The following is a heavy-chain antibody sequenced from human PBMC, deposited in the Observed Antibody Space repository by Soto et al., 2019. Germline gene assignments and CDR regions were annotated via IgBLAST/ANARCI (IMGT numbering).Heavy chain of an antibody. D-gene: IGHD6-19*01. V-gene: IGHV1-18*01. CDR3: SRFIMVGGWFDPNYYHGMDV. J-gene: IGHJ6*02. Sequence: ASVKVSCKTSGYTFSNYGINWVRQAPGQGLEWMGWISGYNVNTNYAQTVQGRVTMTTDTSTGTVYMELRSLKSDDTAIYYCSRFIMVGGWFDPNYYHGMDVWGQGTTVTVSS. CDR1: GYTFSNYG. CDR2: ISGYNVNT.